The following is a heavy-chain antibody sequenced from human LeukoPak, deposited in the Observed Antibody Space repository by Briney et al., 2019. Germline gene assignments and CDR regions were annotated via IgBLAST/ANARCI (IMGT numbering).Heavy chain of an antibody. Sequence: GESLKISCKGSGYSCTSYWISWVRQMPGKGLEWMGRIDPSDSYTNYSPSFQGHVTISADKSISTAYLQWSSLKASDTAMYYCARCGGYCSGGGPNWFDPWGQGTLVTVSS. CDR2: IDPSDSYT. J-gene: IGHJ5*02. V-gene: IGHV5-10-1*01. CDR1: GYSCTSYW. CDR3: ARCGGYCSGGGPNWFDP. D-gene: IGHD2-15*01.